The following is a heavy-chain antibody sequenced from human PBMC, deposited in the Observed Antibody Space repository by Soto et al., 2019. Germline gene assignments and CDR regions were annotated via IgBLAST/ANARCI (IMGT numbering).Heavy chain of an antibody. CDR2: FNPILSMS. CDR1: GDTFNFYT. J-gene: IGHJ4*02. Sequence: QVQLVQSGAEVKKPGSSVKVSCKASGDTFNFYTINWVRQAPGLGLEWMGRFNPILSMSNSALRFQGRVTPTAGTSTCTVYMVLSSLRSGDTAVYYCARSFGWGYRAFDYWGQGVLVNVSS. CDR3: ARSFGWGYRAFDY. V-gene: IGHV1-69*02. D-gene: IGHD6-13*01.